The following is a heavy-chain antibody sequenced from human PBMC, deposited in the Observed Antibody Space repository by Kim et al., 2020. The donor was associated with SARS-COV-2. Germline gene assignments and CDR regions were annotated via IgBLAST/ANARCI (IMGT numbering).Heavy chain of an antibody. J-gene: IGHJ6*02. V-gene: IGHV3-23*01. CDR3: AKDQASGSYDSYYGMDV. CDR2: LSGSGSST. Sequence: GGSLRLSCAASGFTFSNYAMSWIRQAPGKGLEWVSGLSGSGSSTYYADSVKGRFTISRDNSKNTLDVQMNSLRVEDTAVYYCAKDQASGSYDSYYGMDVWGQGTTVIVSS. CDR1: GFTFSNYA. D-gene: IGHD3-10*01.